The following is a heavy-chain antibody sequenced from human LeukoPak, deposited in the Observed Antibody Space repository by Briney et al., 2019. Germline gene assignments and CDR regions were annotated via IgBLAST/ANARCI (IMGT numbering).Heavy chain of an antibody. V-gene: IGHV3-20*04. CDR3: VNLGYSD. CDR1: GFIFDNYG. D-gene: IGHD5-12*01. CDR2: INWNGAGT. Sequence: PGGSLRLSCAASGFIFDNYGMSWVRQAPGKGLEWVSGINWNGAGTGYADSVKGRFTLSRDNAKNSVYLQMNSLRVEDTAVYYCVNLGYSDGGQGTLVTVSS. J-gene: IGHJ4*02.